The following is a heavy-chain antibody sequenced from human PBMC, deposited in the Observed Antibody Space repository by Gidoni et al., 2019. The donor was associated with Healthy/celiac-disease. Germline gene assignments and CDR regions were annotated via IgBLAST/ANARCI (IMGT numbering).Heavy chain of an antibody. CDR2: IVVGSGNT. D-gene: IGHD3-3*01. CDR1: GFTFTSSA. CDR3: AAVGIFGVVTPLDAFDI. J-gene: IGHJ3*02. Sequence: QMQLLQSGPEVKTPGTSVKVSCKASGFTFTSSAVQWVRQARGQRLEWIGWIVVGSGNTNYAQKFQERVTITRDMSTSTAYMELSSLRSEDTAVYYCAAVGIFGVVTPLDAFDIWGQGTMVTVSS. V-gene: IGHV1-58*01.